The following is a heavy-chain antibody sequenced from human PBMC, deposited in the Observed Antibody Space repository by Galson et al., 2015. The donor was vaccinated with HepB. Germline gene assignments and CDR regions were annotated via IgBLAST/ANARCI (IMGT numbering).Heavy chain of an antibody. Sequence: SLRLSCAASGLRHNTTWMSWVRQTPGKGLEWIGRIKSKTDGGTADYAAPVKGRFTISRDDARNTLYLHMSRLKTDDTGVYYCATDVFFSTFWSWFDPWGQGTLVTVSS. D-gene: IGHD2-8*02. CDR1: GLRHNTTW. V-gene: IGHV3-15*01. CDR3: ATDVFFSTFWSWFDP. CDR2: IKSKTDGGTA. J-gene: IGHJ5*02.